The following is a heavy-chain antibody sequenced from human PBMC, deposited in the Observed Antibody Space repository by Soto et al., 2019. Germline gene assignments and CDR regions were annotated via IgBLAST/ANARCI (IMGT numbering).Heavy chain of an antibody. V-gene: IGHV4-39*02. D-gene: IGHD1-26*01. CDR2: IYYSGST. CDR3: AAQEVGGSYVYTFGP. CDR1: GGSISSSNYY. Sequence: QLQLQESGPGLVKPSETLSLTCTVSGGSISSSNYYWGWIRQPPGKGLEWIGSIYYSGSTYYNPPLMRRCALPXAXCXXDFSLTLRSVTAADTAVCYGAAQEVGGSYVYTFGPWGRGTLVSVSS. J-gene: IGHJ5*02.